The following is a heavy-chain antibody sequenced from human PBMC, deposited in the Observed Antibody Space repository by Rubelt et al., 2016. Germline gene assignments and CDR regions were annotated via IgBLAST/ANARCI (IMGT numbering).Heavy chain of an antibody. CDR2: ISGSGGST. D-gene: IGHD4-17*01. CDR1: GFTFSSYA. V-gene: IGHV3-23*01. J-gene: IGHJ4*02. CDR3: ARDYYGDYYFDY. Sequence: EVQLLESGGGLVQPGGSLRLSCAASGFTFSSYAMSWVRQAPGKGLEWVSAISGSGGSTYYADSVKGRFTISRDNAKNSLYLQMNSRRAEDTAVYYCARDYYGDYYFDYWGQGTLVTVSS.